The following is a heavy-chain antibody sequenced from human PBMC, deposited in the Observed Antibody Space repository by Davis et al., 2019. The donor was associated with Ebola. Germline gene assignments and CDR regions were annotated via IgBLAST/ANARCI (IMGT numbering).Heavy chain of an antibody. Sequence: MPSETLSLTCTVSGYSISSGYYWGWIRQPPGKGLEWIGSIYYSGSTYYNPSLKSRVTISVDTSKNQFSLKLSSVTAADTAVYYCARQGPTLFDWSIWGQGTLVTVSS. CDR1: GYSISSGYY. CDR3: ARQGPTLFDWSI. J-gene: IGHJ4*02. CDR2: IYYSGST. D-gene: IGHD3-9*01. V-gene: IGHV4-38-2*02.